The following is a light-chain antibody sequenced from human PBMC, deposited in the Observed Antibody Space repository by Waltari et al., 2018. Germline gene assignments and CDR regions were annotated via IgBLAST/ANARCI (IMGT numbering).Light chain of an antibody. CDR3: QSWDTGINV. CDR1: SGHTRNA. J-gene: IGLJ2*01. V-gene: IGLV4-69*01. Sequence: QLVLTQPPSASASPGASVKPTCTLNSGHTRNAIARHPQQPEKGPRFLMKLDSDGRHTKGAGIPDRFSGSSSGAERYLILSSLQSEDEADYYCQSWDTGINVFGGGTKLTVL. CDR2: LDSDGRH.